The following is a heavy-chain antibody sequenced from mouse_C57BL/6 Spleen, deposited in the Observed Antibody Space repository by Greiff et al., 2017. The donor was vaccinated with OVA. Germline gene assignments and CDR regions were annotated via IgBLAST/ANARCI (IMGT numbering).Heavy chain of an antibody. V-gene: IGHV5-16*01. CDR3: ARWGNYWYFDV. J-gene: IGHJ1*03. D-gene: IGHD2-1*01. Sequence: DVKLVESEGGLVQPGSSMKLSCTASGFTFSDYYMAWVRQVPEKGLEWVANINYDGSSTYYLDSLKSRFIISRDNAKNILYLQMSSLKSEDTATYYCARWGNYWYFDVWGTGTTVTVSS. CDR1: GFTFSDYY. CDR2: INYDGSST.